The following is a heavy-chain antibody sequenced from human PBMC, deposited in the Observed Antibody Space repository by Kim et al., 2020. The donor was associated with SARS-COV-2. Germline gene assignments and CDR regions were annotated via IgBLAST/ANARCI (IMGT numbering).Heavy chain of an antibody. V-gene: IGHV4-59*09. CDR3: ARGRMVAATPYYYYYYMDV. J-gene: IGHJ6*03. D-gene: IGHD2-15*01. Sequence: SRVTISVDTSKNQFSLKLSSVTAADTAVYYCARGRMVAATPYYYYYYMDVWGKGTTVTVSS.